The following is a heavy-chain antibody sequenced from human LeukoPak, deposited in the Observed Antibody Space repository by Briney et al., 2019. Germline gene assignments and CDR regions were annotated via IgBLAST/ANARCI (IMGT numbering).Heavy chain of an antibody. CDR2: IYSGGST. CDR1: GFTVSNNY. Sequence: GGSLRLSCAASGFTVSNNYMTWVRQAPGKGLEWVSVIYSGGSTYYADSVKGRFTISRDNSKNTLYLQMNSLRAEDTAVYYCARVYSYGGGDYFDYWGQGTLVTVSS. J-gene: IGHJ4*02. D-gene: IGHD5-18*01. V-gene: IGHV3-66*01. CDR3: ARVYSYGGGDYFDY.